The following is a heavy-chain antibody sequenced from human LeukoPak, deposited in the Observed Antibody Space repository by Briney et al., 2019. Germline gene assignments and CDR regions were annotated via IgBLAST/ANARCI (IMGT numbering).Heavy chain of an antibody. Sequence: SETLSLTCTVSGGSISSSSYYWGWIRQPPGKGLEWIGEINHSGSTNYNPSLKSRVTISVDTSKNQFSLKLSSVTAADTAVYYCARRLWFGELFDWGQGTLVTVSS. D-gene: IGHD3-10*01. CDR2: INHSGST. CDR3: ARRLWFGELFD. V-gene: IGHV4-39*07. J-gene: IGHJ4*02. CDR1: GGSISSSSYY.